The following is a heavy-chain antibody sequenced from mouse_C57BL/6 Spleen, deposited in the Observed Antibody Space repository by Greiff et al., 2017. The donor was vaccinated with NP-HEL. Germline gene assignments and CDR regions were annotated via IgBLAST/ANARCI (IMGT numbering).Heavy chain of an antibody. Sequence: VQLQQPGAELVKPGASVKVSCKASGYTFTSYWMHWVKQRPGQGLEWIGRIHPYDSDTNYNQKFKGKATLTVDKADRTAYMQLSSLRSEDTAVYYCAIPYSSSIFDYWGQGTTLTVSS. CDR2: IHPYDSDT. CDR3: AIPYSSSIFDY. J-gene: IGHJ2*01. V-gene: IGHV1-74*01. D-gene: IGHD1-1*01. CDR1: GYTFTSYW.